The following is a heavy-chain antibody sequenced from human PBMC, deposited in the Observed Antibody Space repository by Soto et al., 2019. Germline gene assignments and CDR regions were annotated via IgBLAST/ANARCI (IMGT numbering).Heavy chain of an antibody. CDR2: IYWDDDK. CDR1: GFSLSTSGVG. Sequence: QITLKESGPTLVKPTQTLTLTCTFSGFSLSTSGVGVGWIRQPPGKALEWLALIYWDDDKRYSPSLRSRLTITKDTSKHQVVLTMTNMDPVDTATYYCAHSLYDYVWGTNGLDPWGQGTLVTVSS. J-gene: IGHJ5*02. D-gene: IGHD3-16*01. V-gene: IGHV2-5*02. CDR3: AHSLYDYVWGTNGLDP.